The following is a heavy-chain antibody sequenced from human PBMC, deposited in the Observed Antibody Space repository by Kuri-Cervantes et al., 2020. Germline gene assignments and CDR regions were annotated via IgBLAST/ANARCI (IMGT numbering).Heavy chain of an antibody. CDR3: ARTYVIMGGYYFDY. D-gene: IGHD3-16*02. Sequence: SGPTLVKPTQTLTLTCTFSGFSLSSDQVGVGWIRQPPGKALEWLGIIYWDDDKRYRPSLDSRLTITKDTSKSQVVLRVTNMDPVDTATYYCARTYVIMGGYYFDYWGQGTLVTVSS. J-gene: IGHJ4*02. V-gene: IGHV2-5*02. CDR2: IYWDDDK. CDR1: GFSLSSDQVG.